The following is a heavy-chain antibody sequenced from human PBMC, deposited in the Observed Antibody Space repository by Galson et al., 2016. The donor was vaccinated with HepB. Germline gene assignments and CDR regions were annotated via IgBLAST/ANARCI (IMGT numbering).Heavy chain of an antibody. D-gene: IGHD3-22*01. CDR1: GFTFSYYV. Sequence: SLRLSCAASGFTFSYYVMHWVRQAPGKGLEWVALISYDGRSAYYADSVEGRFTISRDNSKNILYLQMDILRLEDTAVYYCARVFLGRGTYPRYYSYSMDVWGQGTTVTVSS. CDR3: ARVFLGRGTYPRYYSYSMDV. V-gene: IGHV3-30*03. J-gene: IGHJ6*02. CDR2: ISYDGRSA.